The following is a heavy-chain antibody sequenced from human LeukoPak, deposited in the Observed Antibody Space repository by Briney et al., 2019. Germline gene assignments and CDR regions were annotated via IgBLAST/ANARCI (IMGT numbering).Heavy chain of an antibody. V-gene: IGHV1-2*02. J-gene: IGHJ5*02. CDR2: INPSSGDT. Sequence: ASVKVSCKTSGYSFTGYYIHWVRQAPGQGPEWMGWINPSSGDTKYAQKFQVRVTMTRDTSISTAYMELSSLKSDDTAVYYCARFAGYSFGFGGYHWFDPWGQGTLVTVSS. CDR3: ARFAGYSFGFGGYHWFDP. CDR1: GYSFTGYY. D-gene: IGHD5-18*01.